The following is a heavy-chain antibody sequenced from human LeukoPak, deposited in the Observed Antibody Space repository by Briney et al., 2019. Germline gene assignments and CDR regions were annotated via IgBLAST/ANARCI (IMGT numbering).Heavy chain of an antibody. D-gene: IGHD3-22*01. Sequence: GGSLRLSCAASGFTFSSYSMNWVRQAPGKGLEWVSYISSSSSYIFYADSVKGRFTISRDNANNSLYLQMNSLRAEDTAVYYCARDQIPQYYDSSGYYHYPDAFDIWGQGTMVTVSS. J-gene: IGHJ3*02. CDR1: GFTFSSYS. CDR3: ARDQIPQYYDSSGYYHYPDAFDI. V-gene: IGHV3-21*05. CDR2: ISSSSSYI.